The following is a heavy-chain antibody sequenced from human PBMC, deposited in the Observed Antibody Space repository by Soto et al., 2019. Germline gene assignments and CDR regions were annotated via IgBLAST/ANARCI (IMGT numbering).Heavy chain of an antibody. CDR3: ARENYYGMDV. Sequence: SETLSLTCAVSGGSISSGGYSWSWIRQPPGKGLEWIGYMYHSGSTYYNPSLKSRVTISIDRSKNQFSLKLSSVTAADTAVYYCARENYYGMDVWGQGTTVTVSS. CDR2: MYHSGST. V-gene: IGHV4-30-2*01. CDR1: GGSISSGGYS. J-gene: IGHJ6*02.